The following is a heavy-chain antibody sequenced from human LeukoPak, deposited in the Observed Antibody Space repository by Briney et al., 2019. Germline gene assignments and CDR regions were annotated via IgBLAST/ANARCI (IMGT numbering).Heavy chain of an antibody. CDR3: ARQSLLTGYRPYYYYGMDV. J-gene: IGHJ6*02. Sequence: SGTLSLTCTVSGGSISSYYWSWIRQPPGKGLEWIGYIYYSGSTDYNPSLKSRVTISVDTSKNQFSLKLSSVTAADTAVYYCARQSLLTGYRPYYYYGMDVWGQGTTVTVSS. CDR2: IYYSGST. CDR1: GGSISSYY. D-gene: IGHD3-9*01. V-gene: IGHV4-59*08.